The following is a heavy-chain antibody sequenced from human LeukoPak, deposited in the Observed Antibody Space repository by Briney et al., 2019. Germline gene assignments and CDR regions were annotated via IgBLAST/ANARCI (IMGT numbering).Heavy chain of an antibody. CDR1: GGSFSGYY. CDR2: INHSGST. V-gene: IGHV4-34*01. J-gene: IGHJ2*01. Sequence: SETLSLTCVVYGGSFSGYYWSWIRQPPGKGLEWIGEINHSGSTNYNPSLKSRVTISVDTSKNQFSLKLSSVTAADTAVYYCARGLAVAGTRYFELWGRGTPVTVSS. D-gene: IGHD6-19*01. CDR3: ARGLAVAGTRYFEL.